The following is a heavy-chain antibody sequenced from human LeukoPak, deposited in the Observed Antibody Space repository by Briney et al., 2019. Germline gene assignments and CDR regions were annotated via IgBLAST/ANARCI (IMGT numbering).Heavy chain of an antibody. CDR1: GGSISSGGYY. J-gene: IGHJ4*02. Sequence: PSETLSVTCTVSGGSISSGGYYWSWIRQHPGKGLEWIGYIYYSGSTYYNPSLKSRVTISVDTSKNQFSLKLSSVTAADTAVYYCARVGGYSPSTFDYWGQGTLVTVSS. V-gene: IGHV4-31*03. CDR2: IYYSGST. CDR3: ARVGGYSPSTFDY. D-gene: IGHD3-22*01.